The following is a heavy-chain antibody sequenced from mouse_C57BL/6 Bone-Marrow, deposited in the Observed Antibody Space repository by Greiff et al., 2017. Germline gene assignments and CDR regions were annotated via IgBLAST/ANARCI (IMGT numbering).Heavy chain of an antibody. CDR1: GYTFTSYW. D-gene: IGHD3-2*02. CDR3: ERGLRVLFAY. Sequence: QVQLQQPGAELAKPGASVKLSCKASGYTFTSYWMHWVKQRPGQGLEWIGYIHPSSGYTKYNQKFKDKATLTADKSSSTAYMQLSSLTYEDSAVYYCERGLRVLFAYWGQGTLVTVSA. CDR2: IHPSSGYT. J-gene: IGHJ3*01. V-gene: IGHV1-7*01.